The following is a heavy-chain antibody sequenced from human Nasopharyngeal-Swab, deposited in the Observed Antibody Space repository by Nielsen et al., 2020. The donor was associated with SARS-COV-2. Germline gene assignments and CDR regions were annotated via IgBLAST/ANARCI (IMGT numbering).Heavy chain of an antibody. CDR1: GGSFSGYF. V-gene: IGHV3-23*01. Sequence: ETLSLTCGFYGGSFSGYFWTWIRQPPGKGLEWVSIISGSGDTTYYADSVNDRFTISRDNSKNTLYLQMNSLRVEDTALYYCAKAPYLRGLDVWGQGTTVTVSS. D-gene: IGHD2-21*01. J-gene: IGHJ6*02. CDR3: AKAPYLRGLDV. CDR2: ISGSGDTT.